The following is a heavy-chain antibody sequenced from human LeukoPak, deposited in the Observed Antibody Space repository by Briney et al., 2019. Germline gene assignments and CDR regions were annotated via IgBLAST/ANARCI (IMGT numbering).Heavy chain of an antibody. CDR2: ISSASGSI. D-gene: IGHD4-17*01. J-gene: IGHJ4*02. CDR1: GFTFSSYS. V-gene: IGHV3-48*04. Sequence: PGGSLRLSCAASGFTFSSYSMNWVRQAPGKGLEWVSYISSASGSIYYADSVKGRFTISRDNAKNSLYLQMNSLRAEDTAVYYCARTLGVTTAFDFWGQGTLVTVSS. CDR3: ARTLGVTTAFDF.